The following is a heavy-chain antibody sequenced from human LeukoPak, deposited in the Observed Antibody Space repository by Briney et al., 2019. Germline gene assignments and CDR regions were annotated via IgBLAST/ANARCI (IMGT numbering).Heavy chain of an antibody. CDR1: GFTFSSYA. V-gene: IGHV3-64*01. CDR3: ARALTYYYDSSGYYPLDY. D-gene: IGHD3-22*01. J-gene: IGHJ4*02. CDR2: ISSNGGST. Sequence: GGSLRPSCAASGFTFSSYAMHWVRQAPGKGLEYVSAISSNGGSTYYANSVKGRFTISRDNSKNTLYLQMGSLRAEDMAVYYCARALTYYYDSSGYYPLDYWGQGTLSPSPQ.